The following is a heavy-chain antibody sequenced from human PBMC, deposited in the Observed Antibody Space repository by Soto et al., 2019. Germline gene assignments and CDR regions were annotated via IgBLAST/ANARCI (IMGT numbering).Heavy chain of an antibody. CDR2: IYPGDSAT. V-gene: IGHV5-51*01. CDR3: ASTTNDGIFDY. CDR1: GYSFTSYW. J-gene: IGHJ4*02. D-gene: IGHD1-1*01. Sequence: GESLKISCQGSGYSFTSYWIGWVRQMPGKGLEWMGIIYPGDSATRYSPSFQAQVTTSADKSISTAYLQWSSLKASDTAMYYCASTTNDGIFDYWGQGTLVTVSS.